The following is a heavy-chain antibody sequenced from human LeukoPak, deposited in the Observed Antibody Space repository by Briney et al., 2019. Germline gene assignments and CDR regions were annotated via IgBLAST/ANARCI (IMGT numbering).Heavy chain of an antibody. CDR2: INTNTGNP. J-gene: IGHJ6*03. D-gene: IGHD4/OR15-4a*01. CDR3: ARDQGLTKAFHFSHYMAV. CDR1: GYTFTRYA. V-gene: IGHV7-4-1*02. Sequence: EASVNVSCKASGYTFTRYAINWVRQAPGQGLEGMGWINTNTGNPTYAQGFTGRFVFSLDTSVSTAYLQISNLKAEDTAVYYCARDQGLTKAFHFSHYMAVWGKGTTVIVSS.